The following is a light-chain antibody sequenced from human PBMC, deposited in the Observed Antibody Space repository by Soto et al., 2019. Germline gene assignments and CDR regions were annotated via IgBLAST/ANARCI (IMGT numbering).Light chain of an antibody. V-gene: IGKV1-12*01. CDR1: QPINRW. J-gene: IGKJ4*01. CDR2: AAS. Sequence: DIQMTQSPSPLSASVGDRVTITCRASQPINRWLAWYQQKPGKAPKLLIYAASSLHTGVPLRFRGSGSGTDFSLTISSLQPEDFATYYCKQSKSFPLTFGGGTKVDIK. CDR3: KQSKSFPLT.